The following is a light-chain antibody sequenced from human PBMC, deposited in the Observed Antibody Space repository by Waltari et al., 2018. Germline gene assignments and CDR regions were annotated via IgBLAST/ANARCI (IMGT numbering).Light chain of an antibody. CDR1: QSVLYSSNNKNY. V-gene: IGKV4-1*01. Sequence: DIVMIQSPDSLAGSLGERATINCKPSQSVLYSSNNKNYLAWYQQKPGQPPKLLIYWASTRESGVPDRFSGSGSGTDFTLTISSLQAEDVAVYYCQQYFTTPWAFGQGTKVEIK. J-gene: IGKJ1*01. CDR3: QQYFTTPWA. CDR2: WAS.